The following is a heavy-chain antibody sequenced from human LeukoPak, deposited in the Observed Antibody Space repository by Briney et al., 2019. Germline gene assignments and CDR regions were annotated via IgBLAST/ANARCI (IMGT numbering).Heavy chain of an antibody. Sequence: GGSLRLSCAASGFSFTSYSMIWVRQAPGKGLEWVSCISSSSSYRSYADSVKGRFTISRDSAKNSLYLQMNSLRAEDTAVYYCARDANWGSGYWGQGTLVTVSS. J-gene: IGHJ1*01. D-gene: IGHD7-27*01. V-gene: IGHV3-21*01. CDR3: ARDANWGSGY. CDR1: GFSFTSYS. CDR2: ISSSSSYR.